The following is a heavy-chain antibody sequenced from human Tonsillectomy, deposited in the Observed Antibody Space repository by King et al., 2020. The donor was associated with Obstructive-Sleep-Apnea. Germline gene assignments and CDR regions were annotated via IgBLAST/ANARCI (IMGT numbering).Heavy chain of an antibody. J-gene: IGHJ4*02. CDR1: GFTFSSYS. V-gene: IGHV3-48*04. CDR2: ISSSSSTI. D-gene: IGHD3-16*01. Sequence: VQLVESGGGLVQPGGSLRLSCAASGFTFSSYSMNWVRQAPGKGLEWVSYISSSSSTIYYADAVKGRFAISRGNAKNSLYLQMNSLRAEDTAVYYCARDPKRRITFPAGYWGQGTLVTVSS. CDR3: ARDPKRRITFPAGY.